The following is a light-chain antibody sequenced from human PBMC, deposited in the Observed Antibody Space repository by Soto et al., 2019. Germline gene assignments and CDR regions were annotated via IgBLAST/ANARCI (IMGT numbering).Light chain of an antibody. CDR2: EVS. Sequence: QSALTQPASVSGSPGQSITIYCTGTSSDVGGYNYVSWYQQHPGKAPKLMIYEVSNRPSGFSNRFSGSKSGNTASLTISGLQAEDEADYYCSSYTSSSTVVFGGGTKLTVL. V-gene: IGLV2-14*01. CDR3: SSYTSSSTVV. J-gene: IGLJ2*01. CDR1: SSDVGGYNY.